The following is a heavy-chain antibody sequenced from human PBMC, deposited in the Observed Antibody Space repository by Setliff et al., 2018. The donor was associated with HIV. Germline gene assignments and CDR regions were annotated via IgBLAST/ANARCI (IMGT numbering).Heavy chain of an antibody. CDR1: GFTFSNYA. V-gene: IGHV3-43D*03. CDR3: AKASGSGTYFPSPPDS. CDR2: INWDGGST. Sequence: PGGSLRLSCAASGFTFSNYAMHWVRQSPGKGLEWVSLINWDGGSTYYSDSVKGRFTISRDNNKNSLYLEMNSLRGEDTAFYFCAKASGSGTYFPSPPDSWGQGTLVTVSS. J-gene: IGHJ4*02. D-gene: IGHD3-10*01.